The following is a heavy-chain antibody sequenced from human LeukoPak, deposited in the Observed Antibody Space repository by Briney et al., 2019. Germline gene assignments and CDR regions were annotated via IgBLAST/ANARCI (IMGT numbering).Heavy chain of an antibody. CDR2: INAGNGNT. CDR3: ARYCSSTSCYDAIDI. Sequence: GASVKVSCKASGYTFTSYAMRWGRQAPGQRLEWMGWINAGNGNTKYSQKFQGRVTITRDTSASTAYMELSSLRSEDTAVYYCARYCSSTSCYDAIDIWGQGTMVTVSS. D-gene: IGHD2-2*01. CDR1: GYTFTSYA. V-gene: IGHV1-3*01. J-gene: IGHJ3*02.